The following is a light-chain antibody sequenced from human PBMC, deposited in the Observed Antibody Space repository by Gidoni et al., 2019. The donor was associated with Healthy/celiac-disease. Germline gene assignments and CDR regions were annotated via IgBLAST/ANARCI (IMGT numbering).Light chain of an antibody. CDR1: QSILYSSNNKNY. J-gene: IGKJ3*01. CDR2: WAS. CDR3: QQYYSTPLT. V-gene: IGKV4-1*01. Sequence: DIVMTQSPDSLAVSLGDRATINCKSSQSILYSSNNKNYLAWYQQKPGQPPKLHIYWASTRESGVPDRVSGSGSGTDFTLTISSLQAEDVAVYYCQQYYSTPLTFGPGTKVDIK.